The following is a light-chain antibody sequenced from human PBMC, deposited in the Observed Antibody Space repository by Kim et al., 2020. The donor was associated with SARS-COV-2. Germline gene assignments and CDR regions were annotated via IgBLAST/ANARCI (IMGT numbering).Light chain of an antibody. Sequence: QSALTQPASVSGSPGQSITISCTGTSGDIGAYNYVSWYQQHPGKSPKLIIFDVTNRPSGVSNRFSASKSGNTASLTICGLQAEDEADYFCTSYTTSNTLAIFGGGTQLTVL. V-gene: IGLV2-14*03. CDR2: DVT. J-gene: IGLJ2*01. CDR3: TSYTTSNTLAI. CDR1: SGDIGAYNY.